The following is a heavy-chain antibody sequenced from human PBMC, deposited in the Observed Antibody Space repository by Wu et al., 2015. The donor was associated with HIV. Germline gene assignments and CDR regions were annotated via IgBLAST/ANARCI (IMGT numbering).Heavy chain of an antibody. CDR2: IIPLTRET. V-gene: IGHV1-69*05. Sequence: VQLVQSGAEVKNPGSSVTVSCKTSGDSFSSYAIGWVRQAPGQRLEWIGGIIPLTRETNYAQNFQGRVTITTDESMSIAYMELSSLTSEDTAVYYCAREIFDNYGMDVWGQGTTVTVSS. D-gene: IGHD3-3*01. CDR3: AREIFDNYGMDV. CDR1: GDSFSSYA. J-gene: IGHJ6*02.